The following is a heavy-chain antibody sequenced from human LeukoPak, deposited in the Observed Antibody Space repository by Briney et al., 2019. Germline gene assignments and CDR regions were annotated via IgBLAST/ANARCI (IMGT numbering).Heavy chain of an antibody. D-gene: IGHD3-10*01. V-gene: IGHV1-69*04. CDR2: IIPILGIA. CDR1: GGTFSSYA. J-gene: IGHJ4*02. Sequence: GASVKVSCKASGGTFSSYAISWVRQAPGQGLEWMGRIIPILGIANYAQKFQGRVTITADKSTSTAYMELSSLRSEDTAVYYCARVVDGSGSYYQHNNDYWGQGTLVTVSS. CDR3: ARVVDGSGSYYQHNNDY.